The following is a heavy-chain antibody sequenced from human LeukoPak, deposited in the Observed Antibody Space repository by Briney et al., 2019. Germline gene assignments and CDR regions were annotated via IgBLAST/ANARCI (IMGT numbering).Heavy chain of an antibody. Sequence: GGSLRLSCAASGFTFSSYGMHWVRQAPGKGLEWVSSISSSSSYIYYADSVKGRFTISRDNAKNSLYLQMNSLRAEDTAVYYCARDTRAIDDPAWGQGTLVTVSS. D-gene: IGHD1-1*01. J-gene: IGHJ5*02. CDR3: ARDTRAIDDPA. CDR1: GFTFSSYG. V-gene: IGHV3-21*01. CDR2: ISSSSSYI.